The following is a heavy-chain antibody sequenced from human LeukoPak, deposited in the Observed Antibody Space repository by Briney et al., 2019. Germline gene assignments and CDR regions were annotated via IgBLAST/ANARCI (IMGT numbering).Heavy chain of an antibody. CDR2: IKQDGSEK. V-gene: IGHV3-7*01. J-gene: IGHJ4*02. CDR3: ARDVLPTGSYSYYFDY. CDR1: GFAFSSYW. Sequence: PGGSLRLSCAASGFAFSSYWMSWVRQAPGKGLEWVANIKQDGSEKYYVDSVKGRFTISRDNAKNSLYLQMNSLRAEDTAVYYCARDVLPTGSYSYYFDYWGQGTLVTVSS. D-gene: IGHD3-10*01.